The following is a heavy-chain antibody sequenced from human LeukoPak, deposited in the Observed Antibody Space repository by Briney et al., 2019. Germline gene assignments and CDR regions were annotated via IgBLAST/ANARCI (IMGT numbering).Heavy chain of an antibody. D-gene: IGHD6-13*01. V-gene: IGHV4-59*08. J-gene: IGHJ5*02. CDR3: ASVRQQLGNNWFDP. Sequence: SETLSLTCTVSGGSISSYYWSWIRQPPGKGLEWIGYIYYSGSTNYNPSLKSRVTISVDTSKNQFSLKLSSVTAADTAVYYCASVRQQLGNNWFDPWGQGTLVTVSS. CDR2: IYYSGST. CDR1: GGSISSYY.